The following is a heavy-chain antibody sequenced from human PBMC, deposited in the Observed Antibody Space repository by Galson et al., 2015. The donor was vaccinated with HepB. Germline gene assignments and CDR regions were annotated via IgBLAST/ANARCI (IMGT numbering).Heavy chain of an antibody. V-gene: IGHV3-30*18. Sequence: SLRLSCAASGFTFSSYGMHWVRQAPGKGLEWVAVISYDGSNKYYADSVKGRFTISRDNSKNTLYLQMNSLRAEDTAVYYCAKDSMVRREYYFDYWGQGTLVTVSS. D-gene: IGHD3-10*01. CDR2: ISYDGSNK. CDR1: GFTFSSYG. J-gene: IGHJ4*02. CDR3: AKDSMVRREYYFDY.